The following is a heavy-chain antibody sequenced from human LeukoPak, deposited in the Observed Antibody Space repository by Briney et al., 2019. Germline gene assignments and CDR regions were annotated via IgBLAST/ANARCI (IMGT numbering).Heavy chain of an antibody. D-gene: IGHD6-19*01. Sequence: GGSLRLSCAASGFTFSSYAMHWVRQAPGKGLEYVSAISSNGGSTYYANSVKGRFTISRDNSKNTLYLQMNSLRAEDTAVYYCARDSSGWDYMDVWGKGTTVTVSS. CDR2: ISSNGGST. V-gene: IGHV3-64*01. CDR3: ARDSSGWDYMDV. CDR1: GFTFSSYA. J-gene: IGHJ6*03.